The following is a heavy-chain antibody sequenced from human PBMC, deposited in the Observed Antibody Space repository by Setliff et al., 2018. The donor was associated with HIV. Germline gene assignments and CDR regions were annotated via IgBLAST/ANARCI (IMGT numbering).Heavy chain of an antibody. Sequence: SETLSLTCDVSTYSISSVHSWGWIRQPPGKGLEWIGTMHHSGNTHYKPSLKGRVTVSLDTSRKQLSLKLRSVTAADTAVYYCAKEGGYCSGDTCFGFDYWGQGTLVTSPQ. J-gene: IGHJ4*02. CDR1: TYSISSVHS. CDR3: AKEGGYCSGDTCFGFDY. V-gene: IGHV4-38-2*02. D-gene: IGHD6-25*01. CDR2: MHHSGNT.